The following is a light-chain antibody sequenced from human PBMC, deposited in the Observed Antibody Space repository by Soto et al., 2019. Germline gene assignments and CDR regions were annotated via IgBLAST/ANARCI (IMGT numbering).Light chain of an antibody. CDR3: QQRSNWPIT. CDR1: QSVPSKY. J-gene: IGKJ5*01. V-gene: IGKV3D-20*02. Sequence: ENVLRESPGTLSLTRGEGASLSCRASQSVPSKYLAWYQQNPGQAPRLLIYGASNRATGIPDKFSGSGSGTDFTLTISSLEPEDFAVYYCQQRSNWPITFGQGTRLEIK. CDR2: GAS.